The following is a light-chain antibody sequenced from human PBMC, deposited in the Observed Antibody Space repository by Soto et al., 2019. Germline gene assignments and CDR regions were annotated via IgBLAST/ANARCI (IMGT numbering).Light chain of an antibody. CDR1: QSFSSN. J-gene: IGKJ4*01. CDR2: GAS. CDR3: QQYNNWPLLT. Sequence: EIVMTQSPATLSVSPGERATLSCRASQSFSSNLAWYQQKPGQAPRLLIYGASTRATGIPARFSGSGSGTEFTLTISSLQSEDFAVYYCQQYNNWPLLTFGGGTKVEI. V-gene: IGKV3-15*01.